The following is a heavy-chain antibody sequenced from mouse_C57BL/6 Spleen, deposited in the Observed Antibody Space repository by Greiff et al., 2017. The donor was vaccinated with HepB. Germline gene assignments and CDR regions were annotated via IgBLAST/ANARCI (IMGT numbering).Heavy chain of an antibody. V-gene: IGHV5-2*01. D-gene: IGHD2-3*01. CDR3: ARQGWLLRGGLDY. CDR2: INSDGGST. CDR1: EYEFPSHD. Sequence: EVQLQQSGGGLVQPGESLKLSCESNEYEFPSHDMSWVRKTPEKRLELVAAINSDGGSTYYPDTMERRFIISRDNTKKTLYLQMSSLRSEDTALYYCARQGWLLRGGLDYWGQGTTLTVSS. J-gene: IGHJ2*01.